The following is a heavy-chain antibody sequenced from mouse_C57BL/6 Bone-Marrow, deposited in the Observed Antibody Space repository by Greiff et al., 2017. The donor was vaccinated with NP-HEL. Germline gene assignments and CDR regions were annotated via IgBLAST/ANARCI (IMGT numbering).Heavy chain of an antibody. J-gene: IGHJ4*01. D-gene: IGHD2-1*01. Sequence: EVQLQQSGPELVKPGASVKISCKASGYTFTDYYMNWVKQSHGKSLEWIGDINPNNGGTSYNQKFKGKATLTVDKSSSTAYMELHSLTSEDAAVYDCARRLYYDYDSMDYWGQGTSVTVSS. CDR1: GYTFTDYY. V-gene: IGHV1-26*01. CDR2: INPNNGGT. CDR3: ARRLYYDYDSMDY.